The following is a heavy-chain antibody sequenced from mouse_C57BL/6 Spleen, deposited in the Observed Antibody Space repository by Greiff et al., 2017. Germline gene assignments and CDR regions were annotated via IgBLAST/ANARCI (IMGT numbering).Heavy chain of an antibody. Sequence: VMLVESGAELVKPGASVKLSCKASGYTFTEYTIHWVKQRSGQGLEWIGWFYPGSGSIKYNEKFKDKATLTADKSSSTVYMELSRLTSEDSAVYFCARHETPYYCGSLKGGYFDYWGQGTTLTVAS. CDR1: GYTFTEYT. J-gene: IGHJ2*01. CDR2: FYPGSGSI. CDR3: ARHETPYYCGSLKGGYFDY. D-gene: IGHD1-1*01. V-gene: IGHV1-62-2*01.